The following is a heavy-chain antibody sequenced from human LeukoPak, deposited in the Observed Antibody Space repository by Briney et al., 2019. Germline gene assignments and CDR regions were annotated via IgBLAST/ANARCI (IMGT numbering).Heavy chain of an antibody. CDR2: IYYSGST. J-gene: IGHJ4*02. Sequence: PSETLSLTCTVSGGSISSYYWSWIRQPPGKGLEWIGYIYYSGSTNYNPSLKSRVTISVDTSKNQFSLKLSSVTAADTAVYYCARAASNWGNFDYWGQGTLVTVSS. D-gene: IGHD7-27*01. CDR3: ARAASNWGNFDY. V-gene: IGHV4-59*01. CDR1: GGSISSYY.